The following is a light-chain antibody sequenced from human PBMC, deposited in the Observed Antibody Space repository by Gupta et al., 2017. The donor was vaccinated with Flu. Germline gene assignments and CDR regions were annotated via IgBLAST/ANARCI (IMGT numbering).Light chain of an antibody. V-gene: IGLV3-1*01. J-gene: IGLJ2*01. Sequence: YELTQPPSVSVSPGQTDSIPCSGDKLGDKYACWYQQKPGQSPVLVIYQDSKRPSGIPERFSGSNSGNTATLTISGTQAMDEADYYCQAWDSSTVVFGGGTKLTVL. CDR3: QAWDSSTVV. CDR2: QDS. CDR1: KLGDKY.